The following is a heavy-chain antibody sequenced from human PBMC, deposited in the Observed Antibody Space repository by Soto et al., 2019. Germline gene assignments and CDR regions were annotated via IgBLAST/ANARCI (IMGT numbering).Heavy chain of an antibody. D-gene: IGHD3-10*01. CDR2: INPNSGGT. Sequence: GASVKVSCKASGYTFTGYYMHWVRQAPGQGLEWMGWINPNSGGTNYAQKFQGWVTMTRDTSISTAYMELSRLRSDDTAVYYCARGPSFITMVRGVIRDSYFDYWGQGTLVTVSS. J-gene: IGHJ4*02. CDR3: ARGPSFITMVRGVIRDSYFDY. CDR1: GYTFTGYY. V-gene: IGHV1-2*04.